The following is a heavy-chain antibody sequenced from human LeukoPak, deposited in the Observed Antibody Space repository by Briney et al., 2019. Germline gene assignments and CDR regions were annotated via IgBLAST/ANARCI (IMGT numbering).Heavy chain of an antibody. D-gene: IGHD3-22*01. J-gene: IGHJ3*02. CDR2: TIPIFGTA. CDR3: ARTAHTYYYDSSGSRGAFDI. CDR1: GGTFSSYA. Sequence: SVKVSCKASGGTFSSYAISWVRQAPGQGLEWMGGTIPIFGTANYAQKFQGRVTITADKSTSTAYMELSSLRSEDTAVYYCARTAHTYYYDSSGSRGAFDIWGQGTMVTVSS. V-gene: IGHV1-69*06.